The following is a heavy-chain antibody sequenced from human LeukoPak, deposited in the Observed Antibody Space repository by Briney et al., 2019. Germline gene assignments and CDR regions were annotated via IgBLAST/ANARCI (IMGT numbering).Heavy chain of an antibody. Sequence: SETLSLTCTVSGGSISSYYWSWIRQPPGKGLDWIGYIYYSGSTNYNPSLKRRVTISVDTSKNQFSLKLSSVTAADTAVYYCASGGQSHYFDYWGQGTLVTVSS. V-gene: IGHV4-59*01. CDR1: GGSISSYY. J-gene: IGHJ4*02. CDR2: IYYSGST. CDR3: ASGGQSHYFDY.